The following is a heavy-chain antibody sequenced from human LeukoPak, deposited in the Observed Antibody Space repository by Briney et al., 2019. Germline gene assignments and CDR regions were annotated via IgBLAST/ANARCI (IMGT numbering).Heavy chain of an antibody. CDR2: ISSSSSTI. CDR1: GFTFSSYS. CDR3: AREGIVVVPAAIPYYYYGMDV. V-gene: IGHV3-48*02. J-gene: IGHJ6*02. D-gene: IGHD2-2*01. Sequence: GGSLRLSCAASGFTFSSYSMNWVRQAPGKGLEWVSYISSSSSTIYYADSVKGRFTISRDNAKNSLYLQMNNLRDEDTAVYYCAREGIVVVPAAIPYYYYGMDVWGQGTTVTVSS.